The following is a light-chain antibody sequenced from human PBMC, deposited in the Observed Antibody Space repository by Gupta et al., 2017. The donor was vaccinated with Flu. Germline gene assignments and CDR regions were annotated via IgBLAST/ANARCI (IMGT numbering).Light chain of an antibody. CDR2: AAS. CDR1: QTISSY. V-gene: IGKV1-39*01. Sequence: GDRVTITCRASQTISSYLNWYQQKPVKAPKFLIYAASSLQSGVPSRFSGSGSGTDFTLTISNLQPEDFATYYCQQSYSTMYTFGHGTKLEIK. J-gene: IGKJ2*01. CDR3: QQSYSTMYT.